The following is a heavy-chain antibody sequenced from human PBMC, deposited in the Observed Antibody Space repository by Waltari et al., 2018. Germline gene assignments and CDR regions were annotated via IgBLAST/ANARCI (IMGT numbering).Heavy chain of an antibody. Sequence: QLVQSGAEVKKPGASVKVSCKASGYIFSNYGITWVRKAPGQGLEWMGWINPSKGDTKYEQNLQGRVTMTTDTSTTTAYMEIRTLRSDDTAIYYCARDDVNRSNFGGFWGQGTLVTVSS. V-gene: IGHV1-18*01. CDR3: ARDDVNRSNFGGF. CDR1: GYIFSNYG. CDR2: INPSKGDT. J-gene: IGHJ4*02. D-gene: IGHD3-16*01.